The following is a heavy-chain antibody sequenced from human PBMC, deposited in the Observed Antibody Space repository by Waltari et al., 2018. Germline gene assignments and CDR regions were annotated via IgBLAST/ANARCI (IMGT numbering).Heavy chain of an antibody. V-gene: IGHV4-61*09. Sequence: VQLQESGPGLVQPSQTLSLICSVSGDSINSRDYYWTWIRQPTGKGLEWIGYIYSDEITNYNPSLSGRLTMALATAKTQFALKLSFMTAADTAVYYCARGELGLRRFDYWGRGALVTVSS. J-gene: IGHJ4*02. CDR3: ARGELGLRRFDY. CDR2: IYSDEIT. CDR1: GDSINSRDYY. D-gene: IGHD7-27*01.